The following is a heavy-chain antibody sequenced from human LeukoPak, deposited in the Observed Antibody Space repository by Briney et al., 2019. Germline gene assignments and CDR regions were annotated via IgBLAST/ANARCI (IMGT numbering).Heavy chain of an antibody. CDR2: ISGSGGST. CDR3: ARDFWSASGSGPFDY. V-gene: IGHV3-23*01. Sequence: SGGSLRLSCAASGFTFSSYAMSWVRQAPGKGLEWVSAISGSGGSTYYADSVKGRFTISRDNSKNTLYLQMNSLRAEDTAVYYCARDFWSASGSGPFDYWGQGTLVTVSS. D-gene: IGHD3-10*01. CDR1: GFTFSSYA. J-gene: IGHJ4*02.